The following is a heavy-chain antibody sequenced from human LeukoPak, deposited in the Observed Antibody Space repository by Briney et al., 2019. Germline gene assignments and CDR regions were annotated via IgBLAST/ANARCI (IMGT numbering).Heavy chain of an antibody. Sequence: GGSLRLSCAASGFTFDDYAMHWVRQAPGKGLEWVSGISWNSGSIGYADSVKGRFTISRDNAKNSPYLQMNSLRAEDTALYYCAKDADYYGSGSYGRGAFDIWGQGTMVTVSS. J-gene: IGHJ3*02. V-gene: IGHV3-9*01. D-gene: IGHD3-10*01. CDR2: ISWNSGSI. CDR1: GFTFDDYA. CDR3: AKDADYYGSGSYGRGAFDI.